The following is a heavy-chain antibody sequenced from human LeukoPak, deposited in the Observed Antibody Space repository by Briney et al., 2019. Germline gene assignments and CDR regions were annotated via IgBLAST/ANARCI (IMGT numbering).Heavy chain of an antibody. CDR3: ARTYYYDSADFRILYGMDV. J-gene: IGHJ6*02. CDR2: MDPNSGNT. V-gene: IGHV1-8*01. Sequence: GGSVKVSCKASGYTFTTYDINWVRQATGQGLEWMGWMDPNSGNTGYAQKFQGRVTMTRNTSIRTAYMELSSLRSEDTAVYYCARTYYYDSADFRILYGMDVWGQGTTVTVS. D-gene: IGHD3-22*01. CDR1: GYTFTTYD.